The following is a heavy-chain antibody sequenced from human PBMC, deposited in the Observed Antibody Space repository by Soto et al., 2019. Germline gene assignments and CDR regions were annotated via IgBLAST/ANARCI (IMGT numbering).Heavy chain of an antibody. CDR2: INHSGST. J-gene: IGHJ6*04. D-gene: IGHD3-3*01. CDR1: GGSFSGYY. V-gene: IGHV4-34*01. Sequence: SETLSLTCAVYGGSFSGYYWSWIRQPPGKGLEWIGEINHSGSTNYNPSLKSRVTISVDTSKNQFSLKLSSVTAADTAVYYCARVTPFWSGYPLDVWGKGTTVTGSS. CDR3: ARVTPFWSGYPLDV.